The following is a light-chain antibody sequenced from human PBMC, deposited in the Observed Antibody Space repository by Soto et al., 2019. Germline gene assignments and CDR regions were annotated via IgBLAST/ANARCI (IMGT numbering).Light chain of an antibody. CDR3: MQCTHWPPHT. CDR1: QSLVHSDGDTY. Sequence: DVVMTQSPLSLPVNLGEPAAISCRSTQSLVHSDGDTYLSWFHQRPGQSPRRLIFRVSKRDFGVPNRLIGRGSGTDFTLEITSLEAEGVGVYYCMQCTHWPPHTFGQGTRLEIK. CDR2: RVS. V-gene: IGKV2-30*02. J-gene: IGKJ2*01.